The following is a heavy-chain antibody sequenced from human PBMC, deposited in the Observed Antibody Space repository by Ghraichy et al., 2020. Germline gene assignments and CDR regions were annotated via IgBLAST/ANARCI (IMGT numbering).Heavy chain of an antibody. D-gene: IGHD3-22*01. Sequence: SGPTLVKPTQTLTLTCSFSGFSLSATAMCVSWIRQPPGKALEWLALIGWDDPEYYTTSLKTRLTISKDTSKNQVVLRMTNMDPVDTATYFCARSTNYYDNSGYFFDYWGQGILVTVSS. CDR2: IGWDDPE. V-gene: IGHV2-70*13. CDR3: ARSTNYYDNSGYFFDY. CDR1: GFSLSATAMC. J-gene: IGHJ4*02.